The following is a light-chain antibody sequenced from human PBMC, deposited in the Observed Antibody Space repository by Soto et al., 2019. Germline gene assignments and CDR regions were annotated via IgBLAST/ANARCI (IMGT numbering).Light chain of an antibody. CDR2: AAS. V-gene: IGKV1-39*01. CDR3: QQYNSNPEA. Sequence: DIQMTQSPSSLSASVGDRATITCRASQSISSYLNWYQQKPGKAPKLLIYAASTLESGVPSRFSGSGSGTEFTLTISSLQPDDFATYYCQQYNSNPEAFGGGTKVDIK. J-gene: IGKJ4*02. CDR1: QSISSY.